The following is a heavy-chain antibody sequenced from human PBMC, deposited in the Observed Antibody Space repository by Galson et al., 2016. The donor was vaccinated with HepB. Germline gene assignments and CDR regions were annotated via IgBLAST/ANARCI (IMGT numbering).Heavy chain of an antibody. J-gene: IGHJ6*03. CDR1: GLTFGNYA. CDR3: AKDLGERLVTVYYYMDV. V-gene: IGHV3-23*01. CDR2: INPTGDTT. D-gene: IGHD3-16*01. Sequence: SLRLSCAASGLTFGNYAMNWVRQAPGKGLEWVSVINPTGDTTYYADSVKGRFTVSRDNSQNTLYLQMNSLRAEDTAVYYCAKDLGERLVTVYYYMDVWGKGTTVTVSS.